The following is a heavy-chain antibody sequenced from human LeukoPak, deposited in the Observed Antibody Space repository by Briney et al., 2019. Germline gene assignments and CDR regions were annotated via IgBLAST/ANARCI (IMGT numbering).Heavy chain of an antibody. D-gene: IGHD3-22*01. CDR2: IIPIFGTA. V-gene: IGHV1-69*01. J-gene: IGHJ6*02. CDR3: ARPTYYYDSSGSGYYYGMDV. CDR1: GGXFSXYA. Sequence: KVSCXXXGGXFSXYAISWVRQAPGQGLEWMGGIIPIFGTANYAQKFQGRVTITADESTSTAYMELSSLRSEDTAVYYCARPTYYYDSSGSGYYYGMDVWGQGTTVTVSS.